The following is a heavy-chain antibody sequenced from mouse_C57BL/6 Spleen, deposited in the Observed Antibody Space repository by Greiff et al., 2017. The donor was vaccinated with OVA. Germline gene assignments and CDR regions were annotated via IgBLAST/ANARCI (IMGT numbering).Heavy chain of an antibody. CDR1: GYTFTSYW. J-gene: IGHJ2*01. Sequence: QVQLQQPGTELVKPGASVKLSCKASGYTFTSYWMHWVKQRPGPGLEWIGNINPSNGGTNYNEKFKSKATLTVDKSSSTAYMLLSSLTAEDSAVYNCARWRTCTGFDDWGQGTTRTVSS. V-gene: IGHV1-53*01. CDR3: ARWRTCTGFDD. D-gene: IGHD4-1*01. CDR2: INPSNGGT.